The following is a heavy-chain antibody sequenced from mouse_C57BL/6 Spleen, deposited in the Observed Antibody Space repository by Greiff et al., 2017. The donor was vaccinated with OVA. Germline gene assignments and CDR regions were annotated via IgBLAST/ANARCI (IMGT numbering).Heavy chain of an antibody. CDR1: GYTFTSYW. CDR2: IYPGSGST. V-gene: IGHV1-55*01. J-gene: IGHJ2*01. Sequence: VQLQQPGAELVKPGASVKMSCKASGYTFTSYWITWVKQRPGQGLEWIGDIYPGSGSTNYNEKFKSKATLTVDTSSSTAYMQLSSLTSEDSAVYYCARGRGTAQATRYFDYWGQGTTLTVSS. D-gene: IGHD3-2*02. CDR3: ARGRGTAQATRYFDY.